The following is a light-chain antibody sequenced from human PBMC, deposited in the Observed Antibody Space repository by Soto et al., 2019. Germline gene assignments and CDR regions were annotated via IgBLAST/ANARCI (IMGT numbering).Light chain of an antibody. Sequence: QSVLTQPASVSGSPGQSITISCTGTSSDVGAYNSVSWYQQYPGKAPKLIISEVSHRPSGVSNRFSGSKSGNTASLTISGLQAEDEAYYHCSSYTSSSTLDYVFGTGTKLTVL. CDR3: SSYTSSSTLDYV. CDR1: SSDVGAYNS. J-gene: IGLJ1*01. V-gene: IGLV2-14*01. CDR2: EVS.